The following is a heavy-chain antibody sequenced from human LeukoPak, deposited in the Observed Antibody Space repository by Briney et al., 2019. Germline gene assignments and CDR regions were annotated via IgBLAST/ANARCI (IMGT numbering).Heavy chain of an antibody. CDR3: AKDSTDYGDYYYYGMDV. J-gene: IGHJ6*02. D-gene: IGHD4-17*01. CDR2: VSGSGGST. CDR1: GFTFSSYA. Sequence: GGSLRLSCAASGFTFSSYAMSWVRQAPGKGLEWVSAVSGSGGSTYYADSVKGRFTISRDNSKNTLYLQMNSLRAEDTAVYYCAKDSTDYGDYYYYGMDVWGQGTTVTVSS. V-gene: IGHV3-23*01.